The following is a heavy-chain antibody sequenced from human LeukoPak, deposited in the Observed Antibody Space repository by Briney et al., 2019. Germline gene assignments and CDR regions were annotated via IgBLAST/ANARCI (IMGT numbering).Heavy chain of an antibody. V-gene: IGHV3-7*01. J-gene: IGHJ4*02. Sequence: GGSLRLSCASSGFTVTDYWMSWVRQAPGKGLEWVANIKKDGSEKYYVDSVKGRFTISRDNAKNSLYLQMNSLRAEDTAVYYCVRDRAYFDSSGFYNLDYWGQGTLVTVSS. CDR3: VRDRAYFDSSGFYNLDY. CDR2: IKKDGSEK. CDR1: GFTVTDYW. D-gene: IGHD3-22*01.